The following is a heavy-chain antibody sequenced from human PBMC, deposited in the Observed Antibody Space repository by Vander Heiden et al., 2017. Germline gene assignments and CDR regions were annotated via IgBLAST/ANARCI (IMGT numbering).Heavy chain of an antibody. D-gene: IGHD2-15*01. CDR1: GFTVSSNY. CDR2: IYSGGST. J-gene: IGHJ4*02. V-gene: IGHV3-53*01. CDR3: ARVTCSGGSCYPYYFDY. Sequence: EVQLVESGGGLIQPGGSLRLSCAAPGFTVSSNYMSWVRQAPGKGLEWVSVIYSGGSTYYADSVKGRFTISRDNSKNTLYLQMNSLRAEDTAVYYCARVTCSGGSCYPYYFDYWGQGTLVTVSS.